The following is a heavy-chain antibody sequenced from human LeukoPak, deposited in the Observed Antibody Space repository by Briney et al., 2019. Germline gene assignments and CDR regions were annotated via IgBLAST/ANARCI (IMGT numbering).Heavy chain of an antibody. CDR1: GFTVTSNS. Sequence: PGGSLRLSCAASGFTVTSNSMNWVCQAPGKGLEWVSVISTGDEIHYAGSVRGRFTISRDSSSNTLSLHMNSLRVEDTAIYYCATSQGPGNHWFDPWGQGTLVTVSS. J-gene: IGHJ5*02. CDR2: ISTGDEI. V-gene: IGHV3-53*01. CDR3: ATSQGPGNHWFDP.